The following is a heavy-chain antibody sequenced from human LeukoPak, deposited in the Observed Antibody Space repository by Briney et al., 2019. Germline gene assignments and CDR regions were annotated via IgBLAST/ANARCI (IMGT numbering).Heavy chain of an antibody. CDR1: GFTFSSYA. CDR2: ISGSGGST. J-gene: IGHJ6*02. Sequence: GGSLRLSCAASGFTFSSYAMSWVRQAPGKGLEWVSAISGSGGSTYYADSVKGRFTISRDNSKNTLYLQMNSLRAEDTAVYYCAKARSGYSYYYYYGMDVWGQGNTVTVSS. CDR3: AKARSGYSYYYYYGMDV. V-gene: IGHV3-23*01. D-gene: IGHD3-22*01.